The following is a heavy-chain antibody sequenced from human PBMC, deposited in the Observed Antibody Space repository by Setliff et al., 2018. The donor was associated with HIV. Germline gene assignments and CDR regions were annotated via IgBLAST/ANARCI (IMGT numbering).Heavy chain of an antibody. CDR1: GFTFSTYG. Sequence: GGSLRLSCAASGFTFSTYGMHWVRQAPGKGLECVSFISGGGSRTGYADSVKGRFTISRDNSRNTVYLQMNSLKAEDTAIFFCARDIFVGEGGYGMDVWGQGTTVTVSS. CDR2: ISGGGSRT. CDR3: ARDIFVGEGGYGMDV. J-gene: IGHJ6*02. V-gene: IGHV3-NL1*01. D-gene: IGHD3-3*01.